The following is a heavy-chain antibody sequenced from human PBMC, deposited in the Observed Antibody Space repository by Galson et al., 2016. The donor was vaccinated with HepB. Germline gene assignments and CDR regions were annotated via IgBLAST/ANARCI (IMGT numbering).Heavy chain of an antibody. CDR1: GGSISNYH. CDR3: ATDSGYYPGVYFDY. J-gene: IGHJ4*02. V-gene: IGHV4-59*01. CDR2: IYYSGDT. D-gene: IGHD3-22*01. Sequence: SETLSLTCTLSGGSISNYHWSWIRQPPEKGLEWIGYIYYSGDTSYNPSLESRVTISVDTSKNQFSLKLSSVTAADTAVYYCATDSGYYPGVYFDYWGQGTLVTVSS.